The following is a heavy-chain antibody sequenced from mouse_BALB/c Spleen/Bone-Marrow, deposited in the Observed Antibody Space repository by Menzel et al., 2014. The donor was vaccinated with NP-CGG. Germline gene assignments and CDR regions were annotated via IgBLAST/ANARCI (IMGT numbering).Heavy chain of an antibody. CDR2: INPYNGAT. CDR3: ARGSYYWSYLFFDC. D-gene: IGHD2-12*01. CDR1: GYSFTGYY. J-gene: IGHJ2*01. Sequence: EVQLPQSGPELVKPGASVKICCKDSGYSFTGYYMHWVKQSHVKSLEWIGRINPYNGATSYNQNFKDKASLTVDNSSSTAYMELHSLTSDVSAVYYCARGSYYWSYLFFDCWPQGTPLTVSS. V-gene: IGHV1-26*01.